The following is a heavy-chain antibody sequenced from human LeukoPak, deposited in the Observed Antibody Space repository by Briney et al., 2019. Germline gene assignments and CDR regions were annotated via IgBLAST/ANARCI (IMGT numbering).Heavy chain of an antibody. CDR1: GFTFSSYW. V-gene: IGHV3-74*01. J-gene: IGHJ4*02. CDR2: VNSDGSST. CDR3: ARGLSDFDY. D-gene: IGHD2/OR15-2a*01. Sequence: GGSLRPSCAASGFTFSSYWMHWVRHAPGKGLVWVSRVNSDGSSTSYADSVKGRFTISRDNAKNTLYLQMNSLRAEDAAVYSCARGLSDFDYWGQGTLVTVSS.